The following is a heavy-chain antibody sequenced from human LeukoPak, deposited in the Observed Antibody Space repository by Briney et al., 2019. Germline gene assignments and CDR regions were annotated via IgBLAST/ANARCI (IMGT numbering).Heavy chain of an antibody. CDR1: GYTFTGYY. V-gene: IGHV1-2*02. CDR3: ARQISGYSDY. CDR2: INANSGDT. J-gene: IGHJ4*02. Sequence: ASVTVSCTASGYTFTGYYMHWVRQAPGQGLEWMGWINANSGDTNYAQKFQGRVTMTRDTSISTAYMELSRLRSDDTAMYYCARQISGYSDYGGEGPLVTVSS. D-gene: IGHD3-22*01.